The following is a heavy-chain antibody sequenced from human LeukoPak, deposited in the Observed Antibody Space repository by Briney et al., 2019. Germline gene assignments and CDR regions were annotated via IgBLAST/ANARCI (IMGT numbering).Heavy chain of an antibody. CDR3: ARVTPTTVTPSRDDYYGMDV. Sequence: SETLSLTCTVSGGSISSGGYYWSWTRQHPGKGLEWIGYIYYSGSTYYNPSLKSRVTISVDTSKNQFSLKLSSVTAADTAVYYCARVTPTTVTPSRDDYYGMDVWGQGTTVTVSS. CDR1: GGSISSGGYY. J-gene: IGHJ6*02. CDR2: IYYSGST. D-gene: IGHD4-17*01. V-gene: IGHV4-31*03.